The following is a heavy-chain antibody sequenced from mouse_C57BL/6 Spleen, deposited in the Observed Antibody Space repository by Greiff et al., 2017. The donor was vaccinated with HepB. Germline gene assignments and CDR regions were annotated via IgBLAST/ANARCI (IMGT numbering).Heavy chain of an antibody. J-gene: IGHJ3*01. Sequence: EVQLQQSGPELVKPGASVKISCKASGYTFTDYYMNWVKQSHGKSLEWIGDINPNNGGTSYNQKFKGKATLTVDKYSSTAYMELRSLTSEDSAVDYWAREGELGRGFAYWGQGTLVTVSA. CDR1: GYTFTDYY. V-gene: IGHV1-26*01. CDR3: AREGELGRGFAY. D-gene: IGHD4-1*01. CDR2: INPNNGGT.